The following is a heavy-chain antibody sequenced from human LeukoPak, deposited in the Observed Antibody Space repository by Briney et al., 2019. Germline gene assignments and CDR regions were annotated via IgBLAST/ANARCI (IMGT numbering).Heavy chain of an antibody. CDR1: GFVFSSYT. J-gene: IGHJ5*02. CDR3: AREAAISWFDP. CDR2: IYTRSDYL. Sequence: PGGSLRLSCTASGFVFSSYTMNWLRQAPGKGLEWVSSIYTRSDYLYYADSVKGRFTISRDNPKNSVFLQMDRLRDEDSAVYYCAREAAISWFDPWGQGNLVTVSS. V-gene: IGHV3-21*01. D-gene: IGHD2-2*02.